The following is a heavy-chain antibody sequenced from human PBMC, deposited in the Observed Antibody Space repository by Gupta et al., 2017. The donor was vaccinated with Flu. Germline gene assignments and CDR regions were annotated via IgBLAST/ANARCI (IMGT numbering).Heavy chain of an antibody. Sequence: QVQLVESGGGVVQPGRSLRLSCAASGFTFSSYGMPWVRQAPGKGPEWVAVISYDGSNKYYADSVKGRFTISRDNSKNTLYLQMNSLRAEDTAVYYCAKRRIVGATLDGYYFDYWGQGTLVTVSS. CDR1: GFTFSSYG. V-gene: IGHV3-30*18. CDR2: ISYDGSNK. D-gene: IGHD1-26*01. J-gene: IGHJ4*02. CDR3: AKRRIVGATLDGYYFDY.